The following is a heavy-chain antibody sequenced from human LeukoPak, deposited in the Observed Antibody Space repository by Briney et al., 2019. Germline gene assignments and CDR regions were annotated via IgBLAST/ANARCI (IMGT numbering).Heavy chain of an antibody. CDR1: GGSFSGYY. Sequence: PSETLSLTCAVYGGSFSGYYWSWIRQPPGKGLEWIGEINHSGSTNYNPSLKSRVTISVDTSKNQFSLKLSSVTAADTAVYYCARLMTTVTTYVLDYWGQGTLVTVSS. D-gene: IGHD4-17*01. CDR2: INHSGST. CDR3: ARLMTTVTTYVLDY. J-gene: IGHJ4*02. V-gene: IGHV4-34*01.